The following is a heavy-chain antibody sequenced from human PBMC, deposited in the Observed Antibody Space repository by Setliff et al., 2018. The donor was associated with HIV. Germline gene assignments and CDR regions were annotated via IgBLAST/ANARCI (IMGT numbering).Heavy chain of an antibody. D-gene: IGHD4-17*01. CDR1: GYSISNGSY. CDR2: INHRGAT. V-gene: IGHV4-38-2*02. CDR3: ARDPHDYGDLPRCFDY. Sequence: SETLSLTCNVSGYSISNGSYWGWIRQPPGEGLEWIANINHRGATSYNPSLKSRVTISSDTSKNQFSLSLTSVTAAGTAVYYRARDPHDYGDLPRCFDYWGQGALVTVSS. J-gene: IGHJ4*02.